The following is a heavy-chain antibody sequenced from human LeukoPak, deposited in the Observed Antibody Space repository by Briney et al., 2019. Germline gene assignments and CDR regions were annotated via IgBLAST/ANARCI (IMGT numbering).Heavy chain of an antibody. J-gene: IGHJ4*02. D-gene: IGHD3-22*01. V-gene: IGHV1-18*01. Sequence: GASMKVSCKASGYTFTSYGISWVRQAPGQGLEWMGWISAYNGNTNYAQRLQGRVTMTTDTSTSTAYMELRSLRSDDTAVYYCARVASVGDPTHLNYYDSSGPGDYWGQGTLVTVSS. CDR3: ARVASVGDPTHLNYYDSSGPGDY. CDR1: GYTFTSYG. CDR2: ISAYNGNT.